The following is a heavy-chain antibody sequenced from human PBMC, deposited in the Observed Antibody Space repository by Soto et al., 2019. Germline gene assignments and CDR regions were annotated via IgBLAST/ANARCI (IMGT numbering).Heavy chain of an antibody. CDR2: ISYGGSNK. CDR1: GFTFNNYG. Sequence: QVQLVESGGGVVQPGRSLRLSCAASGFTFNNYGMHWARQAPGKGLGWVAGISYGGSNKYYADSVKGRFTISRDNSRNTLYLQMDSLRAEDTAVYYCAGGWYFFDYCGQGTLVTVSS. J-gene: IGHJ4*02. V-gene: IGHV3-30*03. CDR3: AGGWYFFDY. D-gene: IGHD6-19*01.